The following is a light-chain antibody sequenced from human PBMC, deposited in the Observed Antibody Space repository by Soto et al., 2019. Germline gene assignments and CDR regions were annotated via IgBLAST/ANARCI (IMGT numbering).Light chain of an antibody. J-gene: IGKJ1*01. CDR3: QQSYSTPPT. Sequence: DIQMTQSPSSLSASVGDRVTVTCRASQSISSYLNWYQQKPGKAPKLLIYAASSLQSGVPSRFSGSGSGTDFTLTTSSLQPEDFATYYCQQSYSTPPTFGQGTKVDSK. CDR1: QSISSY. V-gene: IGKV1-39*01. CDR2: AAS.